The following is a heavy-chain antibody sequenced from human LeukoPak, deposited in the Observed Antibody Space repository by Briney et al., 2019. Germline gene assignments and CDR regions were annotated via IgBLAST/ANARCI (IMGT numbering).Heavy chain of an antibody. D-gene: IGHD3-22*01. CDR2: INPNSGGT. CDR1: GYTFTGYY. Sequence: ASVKVSCKASGYTFTGYYMHWVRQAPGQGLEWMGWINPNSGGTNYAQKFQGRVTMTRDTSISTAYMELSRLRSDDTAVYYCARAFFDPYYYDSSGYSDWGQGTLVTVSS. J-gene: IGHJ4*02. CDR3: ARAFFDPYYYDSSGYSD. V-gene: IGHV1-2*02.